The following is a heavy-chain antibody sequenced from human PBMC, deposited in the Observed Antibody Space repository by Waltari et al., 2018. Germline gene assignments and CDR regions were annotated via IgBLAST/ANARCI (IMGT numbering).Heavy chain of an antibody. CDR1: GGSISSGSYY. V-gene: IGHV4-61*09. CDR2: IYTSGST. J-gene: IGHJ4*02. Sequence: QVQLQESGPGLVKPSQTLSLTCTVSGGSISSGSYYWRWIRQPAGKGLEWIGYIYTSGSTNYNPSLKSRVTISVDTSKNQFSLKLSSVTAADTAVYYCARSKWLPFDYWGQGTLVTVSS. D-gene: IGHD6-19*01. CDR3: ARSKWLPFDY.